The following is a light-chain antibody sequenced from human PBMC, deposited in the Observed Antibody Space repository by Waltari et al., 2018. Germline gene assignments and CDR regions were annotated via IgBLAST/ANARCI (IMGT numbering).Light chain of an antibody. J-gene: IGKJ4*01. CDR2: EVS. CDR3: MQGEKLPLT. CDR1: QSLLPVNGKTY. Sequence: DIVMTQSPRSLSVSPGQSASISCKSSQSLLPVNGKTYLYWYLQRPGQSPQLLISEVSSRLSGVPDRFSGSGSGTDFTLKISRMEPEDVGLYYCMQGEKLPLTFGGGTKVEIK. V-gene: IGKV2-29*03.